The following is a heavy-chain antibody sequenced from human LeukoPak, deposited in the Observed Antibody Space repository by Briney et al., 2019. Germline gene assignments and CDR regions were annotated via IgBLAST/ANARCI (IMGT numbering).Heavy chain of an antibody. CDR1: GGSISSSSYY. CDR2: ICYSGST. Sequence: SETLSLTCTVSGGSISSSSYYWGWIRQPPGKGLEWIGSICYSGSTYYSPSLKSRVTISVDTSKNQFSLKLSSVTAADTAVYYCARDSLGSFDYWGQGTLVTVSS. CDR3: ARDSLGSFDY. J-gene: IGHJ4*02. D-gene: IGHD1-26*01. V-gene: IGHV4-39*07.